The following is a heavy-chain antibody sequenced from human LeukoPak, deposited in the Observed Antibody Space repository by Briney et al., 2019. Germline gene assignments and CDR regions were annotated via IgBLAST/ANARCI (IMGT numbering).Heavy chain of an antibody. J-gene: IGHJ4*02. D-gene: IGHD6-6*01. CDR3: ASPISIAARRYFDY. Sequence: GGSLRLSCAASGFTFSDYYMSWIRQAPGKGREGGSYISSSGSTIDYTDSVKGRFTISRDNAKNSLYLQMNSLRAEDTAVYYCASPISIAARRYFDYWGQGTLVTVSS. CDR2: ISSSGSTI. CDR1: GFTFSDYY. V-gene: IGHV3-11*01.